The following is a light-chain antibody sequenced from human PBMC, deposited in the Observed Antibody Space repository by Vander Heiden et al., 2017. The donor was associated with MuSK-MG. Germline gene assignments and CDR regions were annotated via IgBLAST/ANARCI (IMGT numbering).Light chain of an antibody. V-gene: IGKV1-NL1*01. CDR1: LGISNS. J-gene: IGKJ4*01. CDR2: GAS. Sequence: DIQMTQSPSSLSASVGDRVTITCRASLGISNSLAWYQQKPGKAPKLLLYGASRMESGVPSRFSGSGSGTDNTLTISSLQPEDFATYYCQQYYSPPHTFGGGTKVENK. CDR3: QQYYSPPHT.